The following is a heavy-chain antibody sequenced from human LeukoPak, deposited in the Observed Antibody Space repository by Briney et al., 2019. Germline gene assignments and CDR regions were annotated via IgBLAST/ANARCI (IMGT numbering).Heavy chain of an antibody. D-gene: IGHD2-2*02. V-gene: IGHV1-18*01. J-gene: IGHJ4*02. Sequence: GASVKVSCKASGYTFTSYGISWVRQAPGQGREGMGWISAYNGNTNYAQKLQGRVTMTTDTSTSTAYMELRSLRSDDTAVYYCARDPTRVAIHQFDYWGQGTLVTVSS. CDR3: ARDPTRVAIHQFDY. CDR2: ISAYNGNT. CDR1: GYTFTSYG.